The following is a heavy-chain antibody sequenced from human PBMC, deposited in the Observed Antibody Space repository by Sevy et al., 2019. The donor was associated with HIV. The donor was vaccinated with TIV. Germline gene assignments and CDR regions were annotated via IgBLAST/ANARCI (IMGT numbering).Heavy chain of an antibody. Sequence: GGSLRLSCATSGFTFSTYNMNWVRQAPGKGLEWVSSISSGSGFIFYADSVKGRFTISRDNAKNSLDLQMNSLRAEDTAVYYCTNYVHYWGQGTLVTVSS. V-gene: IGHV3-21*01. J-gene: IGHJ4*02. D-gene: IGHD3-10*02. CDR1: GFTFSTYN. CDR3: TNYVHY. CDR2: ISSGSGFI.